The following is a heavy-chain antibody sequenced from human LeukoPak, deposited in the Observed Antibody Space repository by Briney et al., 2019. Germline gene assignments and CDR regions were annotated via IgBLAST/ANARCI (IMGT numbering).Heavy chain of an antibody. CDR2: INPNSGGT. CDR1: GYTFTSYD. Sequence: GASVKVSCKASGYTFTSYDINWVRQAPGQGLEWMGWINPNSGGTNYAQKFQGRVTMTRDTSISTAYMELSRLRSDDTAVYYCASPKTPYSSSSPAHYWGQGTLVTVSS. V-gene: IGHV1-2*02. CDR3: ASPKTPYSSSSPAHY. D-gene: IGHD6-6*01. J-gene: IGHJ4*02.